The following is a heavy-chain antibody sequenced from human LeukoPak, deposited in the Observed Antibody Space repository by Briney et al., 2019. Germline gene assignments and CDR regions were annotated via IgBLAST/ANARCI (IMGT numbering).Heavy chain of an antibody. Sequence: SVKVSCKASGGTFSSYAISWVRQAPGQGLEWMGRIIPILGIANYAQKFQGRVTITADKSTSTAYMELSSLRSDDTAVYYCARSDGSGSQYWGQGTLVTVSS. CDR3: ARSDGSGSQY. CDR1: GGTFSSYA. D-gene: IGHD3-10*01. CDR2: IIPILGIA. V-gene: IGHV1-69*04. J-gene: IGHJ4*02.